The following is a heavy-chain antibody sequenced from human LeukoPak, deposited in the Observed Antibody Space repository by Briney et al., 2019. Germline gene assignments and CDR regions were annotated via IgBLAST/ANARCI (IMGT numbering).Heavy chain of an antibody. CDR1: GFTFNSYS. CDR3: ARGPLNAFDI. J-gene: IGHJ3*02. Sequence: PGGSLRLSCAASGFTFNSYSMNWVRQAPGKGLEWVSSISGSNSYIYYADSVKGRFTISRDNAKNSLYLQMNSLRAEDTAVYYCARGPLNAFDIWGQGTMVTVSS. CDR2: ISGSNSYI. V-gene: IGHV3-21*01.